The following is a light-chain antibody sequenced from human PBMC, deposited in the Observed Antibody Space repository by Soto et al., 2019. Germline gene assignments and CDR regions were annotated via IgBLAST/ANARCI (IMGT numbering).Light chain of an antibody. J-gene: IGKJ1*01. V-gene: IGKV3-20*01. Sequence: DIVLTQSPGTLSLSPGERAILSCRASQSVSSNYLAWCQQKPGQAPRLLIHGASTRATGVPDRFSGSGSGTGSTLTITRLEPEDFAVYYCHQYGTVPWTFGRGTKVDIK. CDR3: HQYGTVPWT. CDR1: QSVSSNY. CDR2: GAS.